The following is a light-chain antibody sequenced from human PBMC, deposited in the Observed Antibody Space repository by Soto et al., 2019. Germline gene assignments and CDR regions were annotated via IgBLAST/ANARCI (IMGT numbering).Light chain of an antibody. Sequence: EIVLPQSPATLSLSPGARATLSCRASQSVGSYLAWYQQKFGQAPRLLIYDASNRATGIPARFSGSGSATDFTLTISSLEPEDFAIYYCQQRYNWPLTVGQGTKVDIK. CDR1: QSVGSY. CDR3: QQRYNWPLT. J-gene: IGKJ1*01. V-gene: IGKV3-11*01. CDR2: DAS.